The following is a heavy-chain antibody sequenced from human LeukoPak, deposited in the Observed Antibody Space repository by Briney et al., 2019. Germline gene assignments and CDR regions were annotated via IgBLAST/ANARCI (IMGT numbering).Heavy chain of an antibody. CDR2: ISSSSSYI. Sequence: GGSLRLSCAASGFTFSSYSMNWVRQAPGKGLEWVSSISSSSSYIYYADSVKGRFTISRDNAKNSPYLQMNSLRAEDTAVYYCARDRGLSIVVVPAALAHFDYWGQGTLVTVSS. J-gene: IGHJ4*02. CDR3: ARDRGLSIVVVPAALAHFDY. V-gene: IGHV3-21*01. CDR1: GFTFSSYS. D-gene: IGHD2-2*01.